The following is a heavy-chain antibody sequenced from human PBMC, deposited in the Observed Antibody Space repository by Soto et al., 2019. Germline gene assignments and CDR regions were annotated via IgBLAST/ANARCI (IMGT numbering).Heavy chain of an antibody. CDR2: ISGSGGST. V-gene: IGHV3-23*01. J-gene: IGHJ4*02. D-gene: IGHD4-17*01. CDR1: GFTFSSYA. CDR3: ARDLLRRLYGEGNFDY. Sequence: GGSLRLSCAASGFTFSSYAMSWVRQAPGKGLEWVSGISGSGGSTYYADSVKGRFTSSRDNSKNTLYLQMNSLRAEDTAIYYCARDLLRRLYGEGNFDYWGQGTLVTVSS.